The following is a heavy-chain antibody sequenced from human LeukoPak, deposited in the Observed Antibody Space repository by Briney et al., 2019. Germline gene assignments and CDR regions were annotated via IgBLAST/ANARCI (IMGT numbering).Heavy chain of an antibody. CDR2: INTNTGNP. Sequence: ASVKVSCKASGYTFTTYALNWVRQAPGQGLEWMGWINTNTGNPTYAQGFTGRFVFSLDTSVSTAYLQISSLKTEDTAVYYCAGVGPPTPTIATAGTGYFQHWGQGTLVTVSS. J-gene: IGHJ1*01. CDR1: GYTFTTYA. V-gene: IGHV7-4-1*02. D-gene: IGHD6-13*01. CDR3: AGVGPPTPTIATAGTGYFQH.